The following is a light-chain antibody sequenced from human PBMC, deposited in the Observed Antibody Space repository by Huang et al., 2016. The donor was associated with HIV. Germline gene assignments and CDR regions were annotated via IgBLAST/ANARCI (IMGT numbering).Light chain of an antibody. V-gene: IGKV4-1*01. J-gene: IGKJ1*01. Sequence: DIVMTQSPDSLAVSLGERATINCKSSQRILYNSDKKNDLAWYQQKPGQPPKLLIYWASTRESGVPDRFSGSGSWTDFTLTISSLQAGDVAVYYCQQYYGSPPTFGQGTKVEIK. CDR1: QRILYNSDKKND. CDR2: WAS. CDR3: QQYYGSPPT.